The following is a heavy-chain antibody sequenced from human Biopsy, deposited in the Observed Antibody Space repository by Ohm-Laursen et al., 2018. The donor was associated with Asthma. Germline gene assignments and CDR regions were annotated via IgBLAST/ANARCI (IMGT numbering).Heavy chain of an antibody. CDR2: INAANGNT. J-gene: IGHJ3*02. CDR3: ARTYFDFLTGQVHDAFAM. CDR1: GYTFSYYA. V-gene: IGHV1-3*01. D-gene: IGHD3-9*01. Sequence: ASVTVSCKASGYTFSYYALHWVRQAPGHSLEWMGWINAANGNTKYSQKFQGRLTISRDTSASTAYMDLSSLRSEDTAVYYCARTYFDFLTGQVHDAFAMWGQGTMVTVSS.